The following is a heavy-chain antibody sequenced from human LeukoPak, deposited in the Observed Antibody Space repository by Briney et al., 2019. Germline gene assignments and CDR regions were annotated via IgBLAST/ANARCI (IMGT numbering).Heavy chain of an antibody. D-gene: IGHD3-10*01. CDR2: FYYSGST. V-gene: IGHV4-59*08. J-gene: IGHJ3*02. CDR3: ARRSYYGSGSYEYAFDI. CDR1: GGSISSYY. Sequence: SETLSLTCTVSGGSISSYYWSWIRQPPGKGLEWIGYFYYSGSTNYNPSLKSRVTISVDTSKNQFSLKLSSVTAADTAVYYCARRSYYGSGSYEYAFDIWGQGTMVTVSS.